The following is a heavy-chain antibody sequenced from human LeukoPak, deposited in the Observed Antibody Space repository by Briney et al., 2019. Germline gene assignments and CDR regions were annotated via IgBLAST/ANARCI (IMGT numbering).Heavy chain of an antibody. Sequence: GGSLRLSCAASGFIFNNYGLIWVRQAPGKGLEWVSAISNDGGGANYADFVKGRFTISRDNSKNTLFLQMNSLRAEDTALYHCAKGSSGYFVDLWGQGTLATVSS. J-gene: IGHJ5*02. CDR2: ISNDGGGA. D-gene: IGHD3-22*01. V-gene: IGHV3-23*01. CDR1: GFIFNNYG. CDR3: AKGSSGYFVDL.